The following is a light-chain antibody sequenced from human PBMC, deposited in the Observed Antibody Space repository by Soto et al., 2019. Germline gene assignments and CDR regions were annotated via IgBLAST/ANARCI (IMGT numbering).Light chain of an antibody. CDR3: SSSTSSSTLVV. V-gene: IGLV2-14*01. CDR2: DVT. CDR1: SSDVGGYNY. J-gene: IGLJ2*01. Sequence: QSALTQPASVSGSPGQSITISCTGTSSDVGGYNYVSWYQQHPGKAPKLMIYDVTNRPSGVSNRFSGSKSGNTASLTISGRQAEDDADYYCSSSTSSSTLVVFGGGTKLTVL.